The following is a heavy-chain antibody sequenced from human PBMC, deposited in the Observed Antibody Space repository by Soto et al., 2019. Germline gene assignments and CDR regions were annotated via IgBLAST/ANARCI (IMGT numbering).Heavy chain of an antibody. J-gene: IGHJ3*02. CDR3: ASLGGSGYYYNMDAVDI. Sequence: ASVKVSCKASGYTFTIYYMHWVRQAPGQGLEWMGIINPSGGSTSYAQKFQGRVTMTRDTSTSTVYMELSSLRSEDTAVYYCASLGGSGYYYNMDAVDIWGQGTMVTVSS. CDR1: GYTFTIYY. D-gene: IGHD3-22*01. V-gene: IGHV1-46*01. CDR2: INPSGGST.